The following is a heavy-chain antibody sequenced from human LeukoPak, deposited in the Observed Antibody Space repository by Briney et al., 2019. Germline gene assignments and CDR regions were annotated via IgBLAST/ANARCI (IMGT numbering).Heavy chain of an antibody. J-gene: IGHJ4*02. D-gene: IGHD2-21*01. V-gene: IGHV3-23*01. Sequence: GGSLRLSCAASGFTLSSYAMSWVRQAPGKGLEWVSAISDSGNTYHADSVKGRFTISRDSSKNTLFLQMNRLRPEDAAVYYCAKAPVTTCRGAYCYPFDYWGQGTLVTVS. CDR3: AKAPVTTCRGAYCYPFDY. CDR1: GFTLSSYA. CDR2: ISDSGNT.